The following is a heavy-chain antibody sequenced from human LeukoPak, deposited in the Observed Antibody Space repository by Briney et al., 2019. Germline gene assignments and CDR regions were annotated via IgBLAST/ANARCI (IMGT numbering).Heavy chain of an antibody. V-gene: IGHV3-74*01. CDR3: ARDLTGPYDH. J-gene: IGHJ4*02. Sequence: GGSLRLSCAASGFAVSTYWMHWVRQAPGKGLVWVARINVEGNYIDYAESVKGRFTISRDSAKNTLYLQMNSLRAEDTGVYSCARDLTGPYDHWGQGTLVTVSS. D-gene: IGHD3-22*01. CDR2: INVEGNYI. CDR1: GFAVSTYW.